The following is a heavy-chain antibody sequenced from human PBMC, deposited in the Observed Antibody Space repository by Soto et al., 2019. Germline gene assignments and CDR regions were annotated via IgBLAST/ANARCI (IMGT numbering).Heavy chain of an antibody. CDR2: ISYDGSNK. CDR1: GFTFSSYG. V-gene: IGHV3-30*18. CDR3: AKDLRYCSSTSYPSYYYYYMDV. D-gene: IGHD2-2*01. J-gene: IGHJ6*03. Sequence: QVQLVESGGGVVQPGRSLRLSCAASGFTFSSYGMHWVRQAPGKGLEWVAVISYDGSNKYYADSVKGRFTISRDNSKNTLYLQMNSLRAEDTAVYYCAKDLRYCSSTSYPSYYYYYMDVWGKGTTVTVSS.